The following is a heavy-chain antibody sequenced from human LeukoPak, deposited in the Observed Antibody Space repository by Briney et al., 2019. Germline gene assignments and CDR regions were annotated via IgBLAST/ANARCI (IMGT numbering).Heavy chain of an antibody. V-gene: IGHV3-30*07. CDR3: ARVNYYDSSGYYLRNYFDY. D-gene: IGHD3-22*01. Sequence: PGGSLRLSCAASGFTFSSYVMHWVRQAPGKGLEWVAIISYDGSNEYYADSVKGRFTISRDNSKNTLYLQMNSLRAEDTAVYYCARVNYYDSSGYYLRNYFDYWGQGTLVTVSS. J-gene: IGHJ4*02. CDR2: ISYDGSNE. CDR1: GFTFSSYV.